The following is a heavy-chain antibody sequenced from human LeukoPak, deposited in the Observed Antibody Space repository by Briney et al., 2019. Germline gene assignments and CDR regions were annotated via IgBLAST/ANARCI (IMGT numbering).Heavy chain of an antibody. J-gene: IGHJ5*02. V-gene: IGHV1-18*01. CDR3: ARDGLTGTTGDWFDP. Sequence: GASVKVSCKASGYSFTSYGIRWVRQAPGQGLEWMGWISAYNGNTNYAQKLQGRVTMTTDTSTSTAYMELRSLRSDDTAVYYCARDGLTGTTGDWFDPWGQGTLVTVSS. D-gene: IGHD1-7*01. CDR2: ISAYNGNT. CDR1: GYSFTSYG.